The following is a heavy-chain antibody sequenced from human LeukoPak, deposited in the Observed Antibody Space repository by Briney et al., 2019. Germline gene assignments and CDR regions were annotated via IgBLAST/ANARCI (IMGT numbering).Heavy chain of an antibody. Sequence: ASVKVSCKASGYTFTSHDINWVRQAPGQGLEWMGWINTNTGNPTYAQGFTGRFVFSLDTSVSTAYLQISSLKAEDTAVYYCARDGSSGYDYYVDYWGQGTLVTVSS. V-gene: IGHV7-4-1*02. CDR3: ARDGSSGYDYYVDY. J-gene: IGHJ4*02. CDR2: INTNTGNP. D-gene: IGHD5-12*01. CDR1: GYTFTSHD.